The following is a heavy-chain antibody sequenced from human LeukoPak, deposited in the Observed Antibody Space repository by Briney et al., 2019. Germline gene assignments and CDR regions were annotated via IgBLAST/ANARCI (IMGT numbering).Heavy chain of an antibody. D-gene: IGHD3-9*01. V-gene: IGHV1-24*01. CDR1: GYTLTELS. CDR3: ATGGIMIRRYDY. Sequence: ASVTVSCTVSGYTLTELSMHWARQAPGKGLEWMGGFDPEDGETIYAQKFQGRVTMTEDTSTDTAYMELSSLRSEDTAVYYCATGGIMIRRYDYWGQGTLVTVSS. J-gene: IGHJ4*02. CDR2: FDPEDGET.